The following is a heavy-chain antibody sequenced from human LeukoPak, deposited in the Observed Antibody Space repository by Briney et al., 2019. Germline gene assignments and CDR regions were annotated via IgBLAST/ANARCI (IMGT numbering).Heavy chain of an antibody. CDR2: IRSKAYGGTT. Sequence: GGSLRLSCTASGFTFGDYAMSWVRQAPGKGLEWVGFIRSKAYGGTTEYAASVKGRFTISRDDSKSIAYLQMNSLKTEDTAVYYCTRHLNWNDEEDAFDIWGQGTMVTVSS. CDR3: TRHLNWNDEEDAFDI. D-gene: IGHD1-1*01. CDR1: GFTFGDYA. V-gene: IGHV3-49*04. J-gene: IGHJ3*02.